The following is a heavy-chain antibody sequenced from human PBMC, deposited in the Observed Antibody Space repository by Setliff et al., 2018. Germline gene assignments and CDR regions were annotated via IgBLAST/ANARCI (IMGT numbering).Heavy chain of an antibody. V-gene: IGHV4-34*01. J-gene: IGHJ4*02. CDR1: GGTFSDYF. D-gene: IGHD6-6*01. Sequence: SETLSLTCGASGGTFSDYFWTWIRQSPGKGLEWIGEINHSGSSNYNPSLKSRVTISIDTSKNQFSLKVISVTAADTAVYYCARGRNVAARLLDSWGQGTMVTVSS. CDR3: ARGRNVAARLLDS. CDR2: INHSGSS.